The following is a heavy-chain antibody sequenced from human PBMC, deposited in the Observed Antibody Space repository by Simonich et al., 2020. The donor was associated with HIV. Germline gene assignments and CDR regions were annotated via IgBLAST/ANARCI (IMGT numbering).Heavy chain of an antibody. V-gene: IGHV3-30*07. Sequence: QVQLVESGGGVVQPGRSLRLSCAASGFTFSSYAMHWVRQAPGKGLEWVAVISYDGSNKYYADSVKGRITISRDNSQNTLYLQMNSLRAEDTAVYYCASGGSISSVWADDYWGQGTLVTVSS. D-gene: IGHD3-16*01. CDR3: ASGGSISSVWADDY. CDR2: ISYDGSNK. CDR1: GFTFSSYA. J-gene: IGHJ4*02.